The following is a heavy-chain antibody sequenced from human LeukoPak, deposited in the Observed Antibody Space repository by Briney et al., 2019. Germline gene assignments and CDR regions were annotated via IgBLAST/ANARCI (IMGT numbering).Heavy chain of an antibody. J-gene: IGHJ4*02. CDR3: AREYNYGFARYFDY. CDR2: TRNKANSYTT. V-gene: IGHV3-72*01. CDR1: GFTFSDHY. D-gene: IGHD5-18*01. Sequence: GGSLRLSCAASGFTFSDHYMDWVRQAPGKGLEWVGRTRNKANSYTTEYAASVKGRFTISRDDSKNSLYLQMNSLRAEDTAVYYCAREYNYGFARYFDYWGQGTLVTVSS.